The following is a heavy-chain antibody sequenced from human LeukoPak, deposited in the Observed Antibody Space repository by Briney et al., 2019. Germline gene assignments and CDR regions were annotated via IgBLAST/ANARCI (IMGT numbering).Heavy chain of an antibody. CDR1: DVSISSYY. CDR3: ARVGYIVAARTYDY. CDR2: IFYSGSP. J-gene: IGHJ4*02. Sequence: PSETLSLTCTVSDVSISSYYSSGIRQPPGEGLEWIGNIFYSGSPNYKSSLKSRVTTSFDTSKNQFSLKLSSVTAADTAVYYCARVGYIVAARTYDYWGPGTLVTVSS. V-gene: IGHV4-59*08. D-gene: IGHD6-13*01.